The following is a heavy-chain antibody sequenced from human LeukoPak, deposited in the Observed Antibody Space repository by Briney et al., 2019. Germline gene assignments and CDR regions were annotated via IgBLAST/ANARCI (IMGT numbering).Heavy chain of an antibody. D-gene: IGHD2-15*01. CDR2: IRYDGSKK. V-gene: IGHV3-30*02. CDR1: GFTFTSHG. J-gene: IGHJ6*03. Sequence: PGGSLRLSCAASGFTFTSHGMHWVRQAPGKGLEWVAHIRYDGSKKYYADSVKGRFTISRDNSKNTLYLQMNSLRAEDTAVYYCAKGAKRLGYCSGGTCYSNYDYYYMDVWGKGTTVTISS. CDR3: AKGAKRLGYCSGGTCYSNYDYYYMDV.